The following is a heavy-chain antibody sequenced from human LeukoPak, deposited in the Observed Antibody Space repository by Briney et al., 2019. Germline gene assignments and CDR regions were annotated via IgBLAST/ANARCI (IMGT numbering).Heavy chain of an antibody. D-gene: IGHD1-1*01. J-gene: IGHJ4*02. CDR3: ARLFDGVTTFDY. Sequence: GGSLRLSCAASGFNFGVFWMSWVRQAPGRGLQWVASMNEGGSHIYYEDSVKGRFTISRDNARKSLFLQMNSLRAEDTAVYYCARLFDGVTTFDYWGQGALVTVSS. V-gene: IGHV3-7*01. CDR1: GFNFGVFW. CDR2: MNEGGSHI.